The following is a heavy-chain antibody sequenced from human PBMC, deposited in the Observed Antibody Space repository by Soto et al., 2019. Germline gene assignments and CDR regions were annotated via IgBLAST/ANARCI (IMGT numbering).Heavy chain of an antibody. V-gene: IGHV3-48*03. CDR2: ISSSGSTI. D-gene: IGHD3-3*01. CDR1: GFTFSSYE. CDR3: ARKLYYDFWSGYSVGGMDV. J-gene: IGHJ6*02. Sequence: EVQLVESGGGLVQPGGSLRLSCAASGFTFSSYEMNWVRQAPGKGLEWVSYISSSGSTIYYADSEKGRFTISRDNAKNSLYLQMNSLRAEDTAVYYCARKLYYDFWSGYSVGGMDVWGQGTTVTVSS.